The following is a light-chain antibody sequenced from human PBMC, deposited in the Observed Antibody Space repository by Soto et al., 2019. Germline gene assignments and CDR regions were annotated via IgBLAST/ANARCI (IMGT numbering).Light chain of an antibody. V-gene: IGLV1-44*01. Sequence: QSVLTQPPSASGTPGLRVIISCSGSSSNIGRDTVNWYRQFPGTAPKLLIYSNNQRPSGVPDRFSGSKSGTSASLAISGLQSEDEADYYCAVWDDSLNGLWVFGGGTKVTVL. J-gene: IGLJ3*02. CDR2: SNN. CDR3: AVWDDSLNGLWV. CDR1: SSNIGRDT.